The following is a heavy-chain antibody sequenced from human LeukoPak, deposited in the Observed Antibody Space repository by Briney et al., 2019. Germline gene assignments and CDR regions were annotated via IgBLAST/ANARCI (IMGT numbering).Heavy chain of an antibody. D-gene: IGHD2-15*01. CDR3: ARHCRPADPLDAFDI. Sequence: GESLKISCKGSGYSFTSYWIGWGRRIPGKGVEWMGIIYPGESDTRYSPSCQGQVTISVDKSISTAFLQWSSLKASDTAMYYCARHCRPADPLDAFDIWGQGTMVTVSS. CDR1: GYSFTSYW. V-gene: IGHV5-51*01. CDR2: IYPGESDT. J-gene: IGHJ3*02.